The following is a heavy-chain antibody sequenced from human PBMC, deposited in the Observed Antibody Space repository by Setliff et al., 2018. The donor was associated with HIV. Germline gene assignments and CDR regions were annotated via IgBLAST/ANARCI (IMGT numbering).Heavy chain of an antibody. J-gene: IGHJ5*02. CDR2: LHYSGNT. D-gene: IGHD3-22*01. CDR1: GGSIRSSTYY. V-gene: IGHV4-39*07. CDR3: ARDMTYYFDSSGSFGWFDP. Sequence: SETLSLTCTVSGGSIRSSTYYWGWICQSPGKGLEWIGSLHYSGNTYYNSSLKSRVTISLDTSKNQFSLKLNSVTAADTAVYYCARDMTYYFDSSGSFGWFDPWGQGTLVTVSS.